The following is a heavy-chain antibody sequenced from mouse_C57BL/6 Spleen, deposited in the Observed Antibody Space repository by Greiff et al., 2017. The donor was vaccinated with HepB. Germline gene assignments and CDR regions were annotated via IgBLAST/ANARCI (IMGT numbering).Heavy chain of an antibody. CDR1: GYTFTDYY. V-gene: IGHV1-76*01. CDR3: ARGYDYDDAMDY. J-gene: IGHJ4*01. CDR2: IYPGSGNT. D-gene: IGHD2-4*01. Sequence: QVQLQQSGAELVRPGASVNLSCKASGYTFTDYYINWVKQRPGQGLEWIARIYPGSGNTYYNEKFKGKATLTAEKSSSTAYMQLSSLTSEDSAVYFCARGYDYDDAMDYWGQGTSVTVSS.